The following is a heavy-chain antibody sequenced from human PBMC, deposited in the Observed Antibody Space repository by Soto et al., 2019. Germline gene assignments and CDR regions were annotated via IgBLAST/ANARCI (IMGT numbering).Heavy chain of an antibody. J-gene: IGHJ4*02. CDR2: INEGGTKT. V-gene: IGHV3-7*05. Sequence: EVQLVESGGGLVQPGGSLRLSCEASGFIFSSYWMRWARQAPGKGLEWVASINEGGTKTYYVDSVRGPFTISRDNAKNSLYRQMTSLRAEDTAVYYCVRKVVTYNYAEYGGQGTLGTV. CDR1: GFIFSSYW. D-gene: IGHD1-20*01. CDR3: VRKVVTYNYAEY.